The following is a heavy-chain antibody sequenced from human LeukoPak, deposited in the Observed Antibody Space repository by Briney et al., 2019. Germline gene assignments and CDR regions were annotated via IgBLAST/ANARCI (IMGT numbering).Heavy chain of an antibody. J-gene: IGHJ4*02. CDR1: GGSFSGYY. Sequence: PSETLSLTCAVYGGSFSGYYWSWIRQPPGKGLEWIGEINHSESTNYNPSLKSRVTISVDTSKNQFSLKLSSVTAADTAVYYCARGFNWNRLFDYWGQGTLVTVSS. V-gene: IGHV4-34*01. D-gene: IGHD1-1*01. CDR2: INHSEST. CDR3: ARGFNWNRLFDY.